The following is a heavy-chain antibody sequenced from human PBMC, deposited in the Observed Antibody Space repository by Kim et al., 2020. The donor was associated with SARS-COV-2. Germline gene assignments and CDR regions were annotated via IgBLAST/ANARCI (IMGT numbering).Heavy chain of an antibody. CDR1: GFTFSSYG. D-gene: IGHD1-26*01. V-gene: IGHV3-33*01. Sequence: GGSLRLSCAASGFTFSSYGMHWVRQAPGKGLEWVAVIWYDGSNKYYADSVKGRFTISRDNSKNTLYLQMNSLRAEDTAVYYCARDLGGSYKGDYWGQGTLVTVSS. J-gene: IGHJ4*02. CDR3: ARDLGGSYKGDY. CDR2: IWYDGSNK.